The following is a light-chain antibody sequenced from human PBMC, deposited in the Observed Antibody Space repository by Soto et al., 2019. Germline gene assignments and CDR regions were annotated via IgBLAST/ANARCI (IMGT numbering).Light chain of an antibody. V-gene: IGKV3-15*01. Sequence: EVLRTPSPGTLSVSPVEGATLSCRASQSVGSNLAWYQQKPGQAPRLLVYGASTRATGIPARFSGSGSGTEFTLTITSLQSEDFAVYYCQQYNAWPRTFGQGTKVDIK. CDR3: QQYNAWPRT. CDR2: GAS. J-gene: IGKJ1*01. CDR1: QSVGSN.